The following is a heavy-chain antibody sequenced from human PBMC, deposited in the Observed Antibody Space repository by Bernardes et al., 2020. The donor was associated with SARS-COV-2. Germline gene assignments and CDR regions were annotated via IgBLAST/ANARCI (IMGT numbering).Heavy chain of an antibody. J-gene: IGHJ4*02. CDR1: GFTFSNAW. D-gene: IGHD3-22*01. Sequence: SLRLLCAASGFTFSNAWMNWVRQAPGKGLEWVGHIKRKTDGGTTDYAAPVKGRFTISGDDSKNTMYLQMNSLKTEDTAVYYCTTGAEIYYDSSGFSYYFDFWGQGTLVTVSS. CDR3: TTGAEIYYDSSGFSYYFDF. CDR2: IKRKTDGGTT. V-gene: IGHV3-15*07.